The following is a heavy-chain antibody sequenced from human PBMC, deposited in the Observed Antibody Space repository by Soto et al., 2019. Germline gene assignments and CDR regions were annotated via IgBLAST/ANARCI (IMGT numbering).Heavy chain of an antibody. CDR2: ISSSSSTI. J-gene: IGHJ6*03. CDR1: GFTFSTYS. Sequence: PGGSLRLSCAASGFTFSTYSMNWVRQAPGKGLEWLSYISSSSSTIYYADSVKGRFTISRDNARNSLYLQMNSLRAEDTAVYYCAGSRVYCSGYYSYYMEFCGKG. D-gene: IGHD2-15*01. CDR3: AGSRVYCSGYYSYYMEF. V-gene: IGHV3-48*01.